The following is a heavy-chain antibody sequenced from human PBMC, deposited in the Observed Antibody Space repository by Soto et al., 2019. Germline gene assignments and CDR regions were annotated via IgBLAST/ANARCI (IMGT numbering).Heavy chain of an antibody. CDR3: ARVWGGAFDI. CDR2: IYYSGST. Sequence: QVQLQESGPGLVKPSETLSLTCTVSGGSISSYYWSWIRQPPGKGLEWIGYIYYSGSTNYNPSLKLRVTISVYPSKNQCSRKLSSVTAADTAVYYCARVWGGAFDIWGQGTMVTVSS. CDR1: GGSISSYY. D-gene: IGHD3-10*01. V-gene: IGHV4-59*01. J-gene: IGHJ3*02.